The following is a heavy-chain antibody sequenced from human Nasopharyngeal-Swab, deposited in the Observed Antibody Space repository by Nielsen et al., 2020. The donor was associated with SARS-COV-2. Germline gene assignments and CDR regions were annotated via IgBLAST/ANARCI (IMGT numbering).Heavy chain of an antibody. V-gene: IGHV1-69*04. Sequence: SVKVSCTASGGTFSSYAISWVRQAPGQGLEWMGRIIPILGIANYAQKFQGRVTITADKSTSTAYMELSSLRSENTGVYYCARGDTWVTVVTRRAFDIWGQGTMVTVSS. CDR2: IIPILGIA. CDR3: ARGDTWVTVVTRRAFDI. CDR1: GGTFSSYA. J-gene: IGHJ3*02. D-gene: IGHD4-23*01.